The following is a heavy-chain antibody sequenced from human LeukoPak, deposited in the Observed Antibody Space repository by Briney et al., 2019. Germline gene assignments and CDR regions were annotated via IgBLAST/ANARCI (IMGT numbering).Heavy chain of an antibody. CDR2: IYPGDSDT. J-gene: IGHJ4*02. D-gene: IGHD2-15*01. CDR1: GYSFTSYW. Sequence: GESLNISRKRSGYSFTSYWIGWVRQMPGKGLEWMGIIYPGDSDTRYSPSFQGQVTISADKSISTAYLQWSSLKASDTAMYYCARAWSPELLRDYWGQGTLVTVSS. V-gene: IGHV5-51*01. CDR3: ARAWSPELLRDY.